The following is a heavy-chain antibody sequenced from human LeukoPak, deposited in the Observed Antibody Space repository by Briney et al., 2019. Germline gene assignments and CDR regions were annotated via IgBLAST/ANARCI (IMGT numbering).Heavy chain of an antibody. CDR3: ARARKSSGWYTPQGY. D-gene: IGHD6-19*01. V-gene: IGHV4-39*07. Sequence: SETLSLTCTVSGGSISSSSYYWGWIRQPPGKGLEWIGSIYYSGSTYYNPSLKSRVTISVDTSKNQFSLKLSSVTAADTAVYYCARARKSSGWYTPQGYWGQGTLVTVSS. CDR1: GGSISSSSYY. J-gene: IGHJ4*02. CDR2: IYYSGST.